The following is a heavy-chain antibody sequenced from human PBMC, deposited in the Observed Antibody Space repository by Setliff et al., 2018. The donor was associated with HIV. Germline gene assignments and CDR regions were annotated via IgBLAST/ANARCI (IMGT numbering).Heavy chain of an antibody. J-gene: IGHJ4*02. CDR1: GGFISTGGYS. Sequence: SETLSLTCTVSGGFISTGGYSWSWIRQPPGKGREWIGYIYHSGNTYYNPSLKSRVSISVDRSKNHFSLRLSSVTAADTAVYYCARGGSRGSWYWDYWGQGTLVTVSS. CDR3: ARGGSRGSWYWDY. CDR2: IYHSGNT. V-gene: IGHV4-30-2*01. D-gene: IGHD6-13*01.